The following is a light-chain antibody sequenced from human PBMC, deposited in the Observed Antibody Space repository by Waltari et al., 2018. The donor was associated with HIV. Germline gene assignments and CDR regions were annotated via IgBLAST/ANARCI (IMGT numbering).Light chain of an antibody. CDR2: DAS. V-gene: IGKV1-33*01. CDR1: QDIHIF. Sequence: DIQMTQSPSSLSASVGDRVTITCQASQDIHIFLSWYQQKPGKAPKLLIYDASTLHAGVPPRFSGSGSGTDFTFTISSLQPEDIATYYCQHYNSLPPTFGPGTKVDLK. J-gene: IGKJ3*01. CDR3: QHYNSLPPT.